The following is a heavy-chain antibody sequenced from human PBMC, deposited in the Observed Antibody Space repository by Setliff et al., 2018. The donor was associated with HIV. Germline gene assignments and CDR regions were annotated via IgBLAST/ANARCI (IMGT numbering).Heavy chain of an antibody. Sequence: NPSETLSLTCTVSVGSISSSSYYWGWIRQPPGKGLEWIGNIYYSGSTYYNPPLKSRVTISIRTSKNQFSLKLSSVTAADTAVYYCARRDFYGSGSYYSPFDYWGQGTLVTVSS. CDR3: ARRDFYGSGSYYSPFDY. D-gene: IGHD3-10*01. J-gene: IGHJ4*02. V-gene: IGHV4-39*01. CDR1: VGSISSSSYY. CDR2: IYYSGST.